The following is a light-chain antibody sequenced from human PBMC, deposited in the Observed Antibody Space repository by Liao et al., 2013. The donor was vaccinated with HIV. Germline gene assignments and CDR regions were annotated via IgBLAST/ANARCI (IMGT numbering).Light chain of an antibody. CDR1: KMSSRY. CDR2: EDS. CDR3: QAWDSSAVV. V-gene: IGLV3-1*01. Sequence: SYELTQPPSVSVSPGQTARITCSGDKMSSRYVSWYQQKPGQSPILVIYEDSQRPSGIPERFSGSNSGNTATLTISGTQAMDEADYYCQAWDSSAVVFGGGTKLTVL. J-gene: IGLJ2*01.